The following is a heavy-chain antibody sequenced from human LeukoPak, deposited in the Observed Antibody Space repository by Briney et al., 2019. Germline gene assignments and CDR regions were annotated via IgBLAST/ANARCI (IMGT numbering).Heavy chain of an antibody. V-gene: IGHV1-18*01. CDR1: GGTFSSYA. J-gene: IGHJ5*02. D-gene: IGHD3-10*01. Sequence: ASVKVSCKASGGTFSSYAISWVRQAPGQGLEWMGWINPNSGGTNYAQKLQGRVTMTTDTSTSTAYMELRSLRSDDTAVYYCARDGTLWFGELAHWFDPWGQGTLVTVSS. CDR3: ARDGTLWFGELAHWFDP. CDR2: INPNSGGT.